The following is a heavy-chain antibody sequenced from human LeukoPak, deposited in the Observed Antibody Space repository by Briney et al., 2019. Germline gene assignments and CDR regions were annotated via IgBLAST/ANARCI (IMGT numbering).Heavy chain of an antibody. Sequence: GRSLRLSCAASGFTFSSYAMHWVRQAPGKGLEWVAVISYDGSNKYYADSVKGRFTISRDNSKHTLYLQMNSLRAEDTAVYYCASGYDFWSGYPYYYYGMDVWGQGTTVTVSS. CDR1: GFTFSSYA. D-gene: IGHD3-3*01. CDR3: ASGYDFWSGYPYYYYGMDV. CDR2: ISYDGSNK. J-gene: IGHJ6*02. V-gene: IGHV3-30-3*01.